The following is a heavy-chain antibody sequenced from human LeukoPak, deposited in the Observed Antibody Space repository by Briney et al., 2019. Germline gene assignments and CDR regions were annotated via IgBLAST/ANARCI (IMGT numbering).Heavy chain of an antibody. CDR3: ARESSYGPDY. Sequence: GGSLRLSCAASGFTFNTYWMTWVRQAPGKGLEWVANIKQDGSEKYYVDSVEGRFTISRDNAENTLYLQMNSLRAEDTAVYYCARESSYGPDYWGQGTLVTVSS. CDR1: GFTFNTYW. CDR2: IKQDGSEK. V-gene: IGHV3-7*01. D-gene: IGHD5-18*01. J-gene: IGHJ4*02.